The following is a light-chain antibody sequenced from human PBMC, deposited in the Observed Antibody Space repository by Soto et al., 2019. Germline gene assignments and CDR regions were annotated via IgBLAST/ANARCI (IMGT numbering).Light chain of an antibody. V-gene: IGKV3-15*01. CDR1: QSVRNN. CDR2: GAS. J-gene: IGKJ1*01. Sequence: EIVMTQSPATLSVSPGERATLSCRASQSVRNNLAWYQQRPGQAPRLLIYGASTGATGIPDRFSGSGSGTEFTLTISNLQPEDLAVYYCQQDNSWPQAFGQGTKVEVK. CDR3: QQDNSWPQA.